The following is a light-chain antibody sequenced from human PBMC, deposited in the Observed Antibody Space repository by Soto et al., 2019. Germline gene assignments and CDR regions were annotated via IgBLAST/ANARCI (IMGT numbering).Light chain of an antibody. V-gene: IGLV2-8*01. CDR2: EVS. Sequence: QSVLTQPPSASGSPGQPVTISCTGTSSDVGGYNYVSWYQQHPGKAPKLMIYEVSKRPSGVPDRFSGSKSGNTASLTVSGLQAEDEADYYCSSYAGSNNPWVFGGGTKVTVL. J-gene: IGLJ3*02. CDR3: SSYAGSNNPWV. CDR1: SSDVGGYNY.